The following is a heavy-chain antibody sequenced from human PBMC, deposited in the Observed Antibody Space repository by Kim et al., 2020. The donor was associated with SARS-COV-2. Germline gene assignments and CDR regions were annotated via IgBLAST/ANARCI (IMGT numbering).Heavy chain of an antibody. CDR2: IIPILAKP. CDR3: ARGTGSGHYYYGMDV. Sequence: SVKVSCKASGDTFSTYGINWVRQDPGQGLEWMGGIIPILAKPVYAQKFQDRVTITADESTSTAYMELTNLRSEDMAVYFCARGTGSGHYYYGMDVWGQGTTVTVS. J-gene: IGHJ6*02. CDR1: GDTFSTYG. V-gene: IGHV1-69*13. D-gene: IGHD3-10*01.